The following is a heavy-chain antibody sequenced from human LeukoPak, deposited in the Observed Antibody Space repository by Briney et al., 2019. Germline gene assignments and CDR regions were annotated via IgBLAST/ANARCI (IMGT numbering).Heavy chain of an antibody. CDR1: GYTFTSYD. CDR2: MSPNSGDT. J-gene: IGHJ4*02. D-gene: IGHD7-27*01. CDR3: ARGPPNWGYDY. V-gene: IGHV1-8*01. Sequence: GASVKVSCKASGYTFTSYDFNWVRQATGQRPEWMGWMSPNSGDTGYAQKFQDRVTMTRNTSISTAYMELSSLRSDDMAVYYCARGPPNWGYDYWGPGTLVTVSS.